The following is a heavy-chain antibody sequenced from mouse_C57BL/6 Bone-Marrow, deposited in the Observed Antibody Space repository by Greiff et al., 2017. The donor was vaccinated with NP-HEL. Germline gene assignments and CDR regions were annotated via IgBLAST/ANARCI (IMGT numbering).Heavy chain of an antibody. CDR3: TGVLGRGFAY. CDR1: GFTFSNYW. CDR2: IRLKSDNYAT. V-gene: IGHV6-3*01. Sequence: EVKVEESGGGLVQPGGSMKLSCVASGFTFSNYWMNWVRQSPEKGLEWVAQIRLKSDNYATHYAESVKGRFTISRDDSKSSVYLQMNNLRAEDTGIYYCTGVLGRGFAYWGQGTLVTVSA. D-gene: IGHD4-1*01. J-gene: IGHJ3*01.